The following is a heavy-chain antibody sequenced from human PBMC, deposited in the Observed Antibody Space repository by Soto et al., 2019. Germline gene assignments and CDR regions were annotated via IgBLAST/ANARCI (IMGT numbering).Heavy chain of an antibody. Sequence: QVQMVESGGGVVQPGTSLRLSCVVTGLTFSGYGMHWDRQAPGKGLEWVADITYDGSSTYYADAVKGRFTVSRDNSKNILYLQMTSLRGDDTAMYYCAKDQMGRGWRTLDSWGQGTLVIVSS. D-gene: IGHD3-10*01. CDR2: ITYDGSST. CDR3: AKDQMGRGWRTLDS. J-gene: IGHJ4*02. CDR1: GLTFSGYG. V-gene: IGHV3-30*18.